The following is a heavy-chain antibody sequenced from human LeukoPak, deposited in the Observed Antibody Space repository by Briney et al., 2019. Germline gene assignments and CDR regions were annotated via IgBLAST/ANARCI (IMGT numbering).Heavy chain of an antibody. CDR2: FSNSGTN. V-gene: IGHV4-61*01. CDR3: ARGSNWGDY. J-gene: IGHJ4*02. D-gene: IGHD7-27*01. Sequence: PETLSLTCTVSGGSVSSGSYYWSWIRQPPGKGLEWIGYFSNSGTNNYNPSLKGRVTMSVDTSKNQFSLKLSSVTAADTAVYYCARGSNWGDYWGQGTLVTVSS. CDR1: GGSVSSGSYY.